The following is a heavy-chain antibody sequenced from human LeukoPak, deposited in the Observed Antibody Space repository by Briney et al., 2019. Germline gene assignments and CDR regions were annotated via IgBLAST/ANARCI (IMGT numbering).Heavy chain of an antibody. CDR2: ISAYNGNT. CDR3: ARVDIIVVVPAAMHY. V-gene: IGHV1-18*01. CDR1: GYTFTSYG. D-gene: IGHD2-2*01. J-gene: IGHJ4*02. Sequence: ASVKVSCKASGYTFTSYGISWVRQAPGQGLEWMGWISAYNGNTNYAQKLQGRVTMTTDTSTSTAYMELRSLRSDDTAVYYCARVDIIVVVPAAMHYWGQGTLVTVSS.